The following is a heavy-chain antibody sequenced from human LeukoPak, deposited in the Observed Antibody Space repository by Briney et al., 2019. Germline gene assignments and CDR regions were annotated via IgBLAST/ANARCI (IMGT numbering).Heavy chain of an antibody. V-gene: IGHV3-15*01. CDR1: RYTFSNAW. CDR3: TTGGADTGRFDI. CDR2: IKTKSEDATI. J-gene: IGHJ3*02. Sequence: GGSLRLSCVAYRYTFSNAWLSRIRQAPGKGLEWVGLIKTKSEDATIDYAAPVRGRFTISRDNSRNTLYLQMNSLKTDDSAEFDCTTGGADTGRFDIWGQGTMVTVSS. D-gene: IGHD1-1*01.